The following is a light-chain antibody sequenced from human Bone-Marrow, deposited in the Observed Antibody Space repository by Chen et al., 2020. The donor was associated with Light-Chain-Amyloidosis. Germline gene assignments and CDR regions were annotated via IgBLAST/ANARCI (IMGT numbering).Light chain of an antibody. CDR2: DVT. CDR1: SSDVGGYNY. Sequence: QSALTQPASVSGSPRQSSHISCTGTSSDVGGYNYVSWYQQHPGKAPKLIIYDVTYRPSGVSNRFSGSKSGNTASLTISGLQAEDEADYYCSSFTRNNALVFGGGTQLTVL. V-gene: IGLV2-14*03. J-gene: IGLJ2*01. CDR3: SSFTRNNALV.